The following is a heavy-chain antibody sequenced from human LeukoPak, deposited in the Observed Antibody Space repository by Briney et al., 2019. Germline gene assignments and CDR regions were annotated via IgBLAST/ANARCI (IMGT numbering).Heavy chain of an antibody. Sequence: GGSLRLSCAASGFTFSSYEMNWVRQAPGKGLEWVSYISSSGSPIYYADSVKGRFTISRDNVKNSLHLQMNNLRAEDTAVYYCARDSADSGWLDYWRQGTLVTVSS. CDR1: GFTFSSYE. CDR3: ARDSADSGWLDY. D-gene: IGHD6-19*01. J-gene: IGHJ4*02. CDR2: ISSSGSPI. V-gene: IGHV3-48*03.